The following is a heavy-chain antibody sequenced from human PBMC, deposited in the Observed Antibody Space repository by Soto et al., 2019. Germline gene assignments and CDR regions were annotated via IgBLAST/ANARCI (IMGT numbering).Heavy chain of an antibody. CDR1: GASTVSHYH. CDR3: ALALGPTTGLDY. Sequence: QVQLQESGPGLVKPSQTLSLTCSVSGASTVSHYHWTWIRQPPGKGLGGMGYIFKRGTTCYSPSLTCRLSPSLDTSGNHFSLELRSVTAADTAVSYCALALGPTTGLDYCGQGTLVTVSS. CDR2: IFKRGTT. D-gene: IGHD1-26*01. V-gene: IGHV4-31*02. J-gene: IGHJ4*02.